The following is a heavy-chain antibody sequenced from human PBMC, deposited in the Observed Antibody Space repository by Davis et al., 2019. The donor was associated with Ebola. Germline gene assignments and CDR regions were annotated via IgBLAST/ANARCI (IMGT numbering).Heavy chain of an antibody. CDR2: INHSGST. D-gene: IGHD4-17*01. Sequence: SETLSLTCAVSGGSISSGGYYWSWIRQPPGKGLEWIGEINHSGSTNYNPSLKSRVTISVDTSKNQFSLKLSSVTAADTAVYYCARWLAVTIKRVYYYGMDVWGQGTTVTVSS. V-gene: IGHV4-39*07. J-gene: IGHJ6*02. CDR3: ARWLAVTIKRVYYYGMDV. CDR1: GGSISSGGYY.